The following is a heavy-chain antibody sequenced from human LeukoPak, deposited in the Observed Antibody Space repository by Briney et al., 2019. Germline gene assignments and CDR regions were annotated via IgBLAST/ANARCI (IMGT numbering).Heavy chain of an antibody. V-gene: IGHV4-39*01. CDR1: GGSISSGSYY. Sequence: SETLSLTCTVTGGSISSGSYYWGWIHQPPGKGLEWIGSMHYNERTYSSPSLKSRVTISVDTSKNQFSLNLSSVTAADTAVFYCASTYYDILTPSYYFDFWGRGTLVTVSP. CDR2: MHYNERT. J-gene: IGHJ4*02. CDR3: ASTYYDILTPSYYFDF. D-gene: IGHD3-9*01.